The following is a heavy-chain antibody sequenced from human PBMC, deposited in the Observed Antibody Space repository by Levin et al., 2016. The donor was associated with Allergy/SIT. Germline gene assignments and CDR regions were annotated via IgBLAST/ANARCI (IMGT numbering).Heavy chain of an antibody. Sequence: GESLKISCAASGFSFSTYAMSWVRQAPRKGLEWVSGISGSGDSTYYADSVKGRFTISRDNSKNTLYLQMSSLRAEDTAVYYCAKLGIWSGTTYWGQGALVTVSS. V-gene: IGHV3-23*01. CDR3: AKLGIWSGTTY. CDR2: ISGSGDST. CDR1: GFSFSTYA. J-gene: IGHJ4*02. D-gene: IGHD1-1*01.